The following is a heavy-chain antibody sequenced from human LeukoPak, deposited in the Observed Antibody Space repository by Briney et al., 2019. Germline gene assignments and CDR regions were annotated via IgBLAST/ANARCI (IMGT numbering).Heavy chain of an antibody. CDR1: GGSISSGGYY. Sequence: PSQTLSLTCTVSGGSISSGGYYWSWIRQHPGKGLEWIGCIYYSGSTYYNPSLKSRVTISVDTSKDQFSLKLSSATAADTAVYYCARNFYDFWSGYSDAFDIWGQGTMVTVSS. J-gene: IGHJ3*02. D-gene: IGHD3-3*01. V-gene: IGHV4-31*03. CDR3: ARNFYDFWSGYSDAFDI. CDR2: IYYSGST.